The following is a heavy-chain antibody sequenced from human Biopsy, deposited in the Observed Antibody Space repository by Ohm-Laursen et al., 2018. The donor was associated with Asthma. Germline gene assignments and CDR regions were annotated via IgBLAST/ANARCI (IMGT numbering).Heavy chain of an antibody. V-gene: IGHV1-3*01. CDR2: INAANGNT. D-gene: IGHD3-9*01. CDR3: ARTYFDFLTGQVHDAFAM. CDR1: GYTFINYA. J-gene: IGHJ3*02. Sequence: ATVKISCKVSGYTFINYAIHWVRQAPGHSLEWMGWINAANGNTKYSQKFQGRLTISRDTSASTAYMDLSSLQSEDTAVYYCARTYFDFLTGQVHDAFAMWGQGTMVTVSS.